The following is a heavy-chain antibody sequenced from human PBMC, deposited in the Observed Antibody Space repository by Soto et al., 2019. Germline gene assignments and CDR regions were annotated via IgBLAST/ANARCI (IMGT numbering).Heavy chain of an antibody. CDR1: GGSISSYY. CDR3: ARSSRWTNTRTTVTTGYFDL. V-gene: IGHV4-4*07. CDR2: IYTSGST. D-gene: IGHD4-17*01. Sequence: QVQLQESGPGLVKPSETLSLTCTVSGGSISSYYWSWIRQPAGKGLEWIGRIYTSGSTNYNPSLKSRVTMSVDTSKSQLSLKLSCVTAADTAVYYCARSSRWTNTRTTVTTGYFDLWGRGTLVTVSS. J-gene: IGHJ2*01.